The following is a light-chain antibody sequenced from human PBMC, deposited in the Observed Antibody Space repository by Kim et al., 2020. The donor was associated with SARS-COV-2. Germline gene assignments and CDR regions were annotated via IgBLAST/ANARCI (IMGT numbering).Light chain of an antibody. CDR1: SSNIGNNY. Sequence: GQKVTISCSGRSSNIGNNYVSWYQQLPGTAPKLLIYDNNKRPSGIPDRFSGSKSGTSATLGITGLQTGDEADYYCGTWDSSLSVGVFGTGTKVTVL. CDR2: DNN. CDR3: GTWDSSLSVGV. J-gene: IGLJ1*01. V-gene: IGLV1-51*01.